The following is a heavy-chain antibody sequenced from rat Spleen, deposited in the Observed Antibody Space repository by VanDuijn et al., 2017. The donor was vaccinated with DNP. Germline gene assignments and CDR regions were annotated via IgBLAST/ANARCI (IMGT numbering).Heavy chain of an antibody. J-gene: IGHJ2*01. CDR1: GFTFSDYN. CDR2: ISHDGSSI. CDR3: ARPDH. V-gene: IGHV5-7*01. Sequence: EVQLVESGGGLVQPGGSLKLSCAASGFTFSDYNMAWVRQAPKKGLEWVATISHDGSSIDYRDSVKGRFTASRDNAKGILYLQMDSLRSEDTATYYCARPDHWGQGVIVTVSS.